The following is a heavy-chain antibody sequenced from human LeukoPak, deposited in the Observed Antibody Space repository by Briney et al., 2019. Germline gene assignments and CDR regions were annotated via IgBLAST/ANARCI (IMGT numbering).Heavy chain of an antibody. Sequence: PSETLSLTCTVSGGSISRSSYYWGWIRQPPGKGLEWIGSIYYSGSTYYNPSLKSRVTISVDTSKNQFSLKLSSVTAADTAVYYCARIVGATFDYWGQGTLVTVSS. CDR1: GGSISRSSYY. J-gene: IGHJ4*02. CDR3: ARIVGATFDY. D-gene: IGHD1-26*01. V-gene: IGHV4-39*07. CDR2: IYYSGST.